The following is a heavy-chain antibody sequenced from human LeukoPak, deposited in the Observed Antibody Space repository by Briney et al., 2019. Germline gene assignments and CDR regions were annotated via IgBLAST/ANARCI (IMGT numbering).Heavy chain of an antibody. CDR2: ISYDGSNK. CDR3: ARDGGIYSGSYWVDY. CDR1: GFTFSSYA. V-gene: IGHV3-30-3*01. Sequence: QTGGSLRLSCAASGFTFSSYAMHWVRQAPGKGLEWVAVISYDGSNKYYADSVKGRFTISRDNAKNSLYLQMNSLRAEDTAVYYCARDGGIYSGSYWVDYWGQGTLVTVSS. D-gene: IGHD1-26*01. J-gene: IGHJ4*02.